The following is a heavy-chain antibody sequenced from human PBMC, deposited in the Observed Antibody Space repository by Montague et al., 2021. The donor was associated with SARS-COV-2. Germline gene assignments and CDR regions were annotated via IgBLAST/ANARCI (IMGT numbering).Heavy chain of an antibody. CDR1: GGSISSFH. CDR3: ERHYSATIPAVY. V-gene: IGHV4-59*08. CDR2: ICDSGSG. J-gene: IGHJ4*02. Sequence: SETLSLTCTVSGGSISSFHWSWSRQRPAKGQEPRRFICDSGSGNNNPSLTIRATMSVYTSKNQFSLKVNSVTAADAAVDDCERHYSATIPAVYWGQGTLVPLSS. D-gene: IGHD5-12*01.